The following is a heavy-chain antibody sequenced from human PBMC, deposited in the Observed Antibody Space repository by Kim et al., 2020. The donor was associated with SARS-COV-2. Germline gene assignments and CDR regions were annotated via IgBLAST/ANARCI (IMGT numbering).Heavy chain of an antibody. CDR3: AILAGDYYDSSGYQSTTPFDY. Sequence: GGSLRLSCAASGFTFSSYAMSWVRQAPGKGLEWVSAISGSGGSTYYADSVKGRFTISRDNSKNTLYLQMNSLRAEDTAVYYCAILAGDYYDSSGYQSTTPFDYWGQGTLVTVSS. CDR1: GFTFSSYA. D-gene: IGHD3-22*01. V-gene: IGHV3-23*01. J-gene: IGHJ4*02. CDR2: ISGSGGST.